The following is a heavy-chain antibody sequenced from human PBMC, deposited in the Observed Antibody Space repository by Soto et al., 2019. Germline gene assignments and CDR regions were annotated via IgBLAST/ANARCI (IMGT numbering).Heavy chain of an antibody. Sequence: HPGGSLRLSCAASGFTFSSYGMHWVRQAPGKGLEWVAVISYDGSNKYYADSVKGRFTISRDNSKNTLYLQMNSLRAEDTAVYYFAKERGRARALVYWGPATLVTV. D-gene: IGHD1-26*01. CDR3: AKERGRARALVY. V-gene: IGHV3-30*18. J-gene: IGHJ4*02. CDR2: ISYDGSNK. CDR1: GFTFSSYG.